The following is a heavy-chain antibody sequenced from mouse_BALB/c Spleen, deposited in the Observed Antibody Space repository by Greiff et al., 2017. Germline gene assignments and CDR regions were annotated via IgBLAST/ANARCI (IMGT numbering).Heavy chain of an antibody. Sequence: EVKLMESGGGLVKPGGSLKLSCAASGFTFSSYAMSWVRQTPEKRLEWVASISSGGSTYYPDSVKGRFTISRDNARNILYLQMSSLRSEDTAMYYCARDGTYTWFAYWGQGTLVTVSA. J-gene: IGHJ3*01. D-gene: IGHD4-1*01. V-gene: IGHV5-6-5*01. CDR1: GFTFSSYA. CDR3: ARDGTYTWFAY. CDR2: ISSGGST.